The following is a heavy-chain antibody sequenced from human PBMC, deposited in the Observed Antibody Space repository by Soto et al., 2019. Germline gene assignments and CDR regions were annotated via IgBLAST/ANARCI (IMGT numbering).Heavy chain of an antibody. J-gene: IGHJ6*02. CDR2: IIPIFSTP. D-gene: IGHD2-15*01. Sequence: QVQLVQSGAEVKKPGSSVTVSCKASGGTFGNSAISWVRQAPGQGLEWMGGIIPIFSTPDYAEKFQGRITITADDSTTTAYMELTSLKSEDTAVYYCARDKDRQQLGGNYYCGIDVWGQGTTFTVSS. CDR3: ARDKDRQQLGGNYYCGIDV. CDR1: GGTFGNSA. V-gene: IGHV1-69*12.